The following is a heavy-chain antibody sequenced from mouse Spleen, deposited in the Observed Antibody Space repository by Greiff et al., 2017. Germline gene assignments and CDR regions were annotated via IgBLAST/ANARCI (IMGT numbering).Heavy chain of an antibody. CDR1: GFTFSDYY. CDR2: INYDGSST. Sequence: EVMLVESEGGLVQPGSSMKLSCTASGFTFSDYYMAWVRQVPEKGLEWVANINYDGSSTYYLDSLKSRFIISRDNAKNILYLQMSSLKSEDTATYYCAREMGYEGYYFDYWGQGTTLTVSS. D-gene: IGHD2-10*02. V-gene: IGHV5-16*01. J-gene: IGHJ2*01. CDR3: AREMGYEGYYFDY.